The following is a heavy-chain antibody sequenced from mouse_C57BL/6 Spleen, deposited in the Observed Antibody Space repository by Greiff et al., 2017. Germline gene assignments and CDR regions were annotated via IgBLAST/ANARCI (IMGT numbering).Heavy chain of an antibody. CDR2: INPNNVGT. D-gene: IGHD2-4*01. Sequence: EVQLQQSGPELVKPGASVKISCKASGYTFTDYYMNWVKQSHGKSLEWIGDINPNNVGTSYNQKFKGKATLTVDKSSSTAYMELRSLTSEDSAVYYCARWGDYDGYWGQGTTLTVSS. J-gene: IGHJ2*01. CDR3: ARWGDYDGY. CDR1: GYTFTDYY. V-gene: IGHV1-26*01.